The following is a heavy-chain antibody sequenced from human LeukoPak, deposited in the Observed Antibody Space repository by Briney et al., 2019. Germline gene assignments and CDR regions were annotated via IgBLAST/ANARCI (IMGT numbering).Heavy chain of an antibody. CDR1: RFAFSSYW. CDR3: ARGPVPDY. D-gene: IGHD6-6*01. V-gene: IGHV3-7*01. Sequence: GGSLRLSCAASRFAFSSYWMSWIRQAPGKGLEWVASTKEDGSEKYYVDSVKGRFTISRDNAKNSLYLQMNSLSAEDTAVYYCARGPVPDYWGQGTLVTVSS. J-gene: IGHJ4*02. CDR2: TKEDGSEK.